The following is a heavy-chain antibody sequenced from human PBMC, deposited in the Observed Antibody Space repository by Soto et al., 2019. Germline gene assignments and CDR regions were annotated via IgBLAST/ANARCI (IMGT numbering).Heavy chain of an antibody. CDR3: ASVFGELLSNYYYGMDV. V-gene: IGHV1-69*06. CDR2: IIPIFGTA. J-gene: IGHJ6*02. CDR1: GGTFSSYS. Sequence: SVKVSCKASGGTFSSYSISWVRQAPGQGLEWMGGIIPIFGTANYAQKFQGRVTITADKSTSTAYMELSSLRSEDTAVYYCASVFGELLSNYYYGMDVWGQGTTVTVSS. D-gene: IGHD3-10*02.